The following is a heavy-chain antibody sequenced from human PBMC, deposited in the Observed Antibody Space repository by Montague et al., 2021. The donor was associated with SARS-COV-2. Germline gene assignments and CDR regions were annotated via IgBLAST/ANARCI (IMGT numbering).Heavy chain of an antibody. D-gene: IGHD6-19*01. CDR1: GGSISSYY. J-gene: IGHJ6*02. CDR3: ARDGSAVAGLPRSYGLDV. Sequence: SETLSLTCTVSGGSISSYYWSWTRQPAGKGLEWIGRIYTSGSTNYNPSLKSRVTMSVDTSKSQFSLKLSSVTAADTAVYYCARDGSAVAGLPRSYGLDVWGQGTTVTVSS. CDR2: IYTSGST. V-gene: IGHV4-4*07.